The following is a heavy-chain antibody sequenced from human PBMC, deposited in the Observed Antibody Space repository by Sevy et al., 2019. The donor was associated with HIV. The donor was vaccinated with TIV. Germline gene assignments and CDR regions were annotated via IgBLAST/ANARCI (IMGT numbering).Heavy chain of an antibody. Sequence: GGSLRLSCAASGFTLSSYTMHWVRQAPGKGLEWVALISYDGSDKYYGDSVKGRFTISRDNSKNTLYLQMNSLTPGDTAVYYCARDRYAGPNMSYLDYWAQGTLVTVSS. CDR2: ISYDGSDK. J-gene: IGHJ4*02. CDR1: GFTLSSYT. CDR3: ARDRYAGPNMSYLDY. D-gene: IGHD2-21*01. V-gene: IGHV3-30*04.